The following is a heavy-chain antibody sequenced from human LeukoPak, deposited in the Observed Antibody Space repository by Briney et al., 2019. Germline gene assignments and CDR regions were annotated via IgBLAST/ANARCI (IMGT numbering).Heavy chain of an antibody. Sequence: GGSLRLSCAASGFTFSSYAMSWVRQASGKGLEWVSTISGSGGSTNYADSVKGRFTISRDNSKNMLYLQMNSLRDEDTAVYYCAKRGSSSSKYFDYWGQGTLVTVSS. CDR1: GFTFSSYA. V-gene: IGHV3-23*01. D-gene: IGHD6-6*01. CDR2: ISGSGGST. J-gene: IGHJ4*02. CDR3: AKRGSSSSKYFDY.